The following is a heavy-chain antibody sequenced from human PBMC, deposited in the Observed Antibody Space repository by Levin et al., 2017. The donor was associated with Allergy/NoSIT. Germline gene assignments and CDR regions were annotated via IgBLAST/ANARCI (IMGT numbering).Heavy chain of an antibody. CDR3: VRAGISYYSDY. CDR1: GFTFSDHY. CDR2: IRNKANSHTT. Sequence: RGESLKISCVVSGFTFSDHYMDWVRQAPGKGLEWVGRIRNKANSHTTEYVASVRGRFTISREDSKNSLYLQMDSLKIEDTAVYYCVRAGISYYSDYWGQGTLVTVSS. D-gene: IGHD2/OR15-2a*01. V-gene: IGHV3-72*01. J-gene: IGHJ4*02.